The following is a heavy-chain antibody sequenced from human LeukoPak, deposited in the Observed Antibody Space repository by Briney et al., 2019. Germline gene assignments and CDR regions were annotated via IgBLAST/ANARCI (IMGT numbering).Heavy chain of an antibody. J-gene: IGHJ5*02. CDR3: ARDYQLLPFDP. D-gene: IGHD2-2*01. CDR1: GYTFTSYY. V-gene: IGHV1-46*01. CDR2: INPSGGST. Sequence: ASVKVSCKASGYTFTSYYMHWVRQAPGQGLEWMGIINPSGGSTSYAQKFQGRVAMTRDTSTSTVYMELSSLRSEDTAVYYCARDYQLLPFDPWGQGTLVTVSS.